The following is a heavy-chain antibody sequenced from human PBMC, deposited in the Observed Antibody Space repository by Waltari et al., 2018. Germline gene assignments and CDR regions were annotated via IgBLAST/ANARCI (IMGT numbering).Heavy chain of an antibody. CDR2: IVVGSGNT. CDR1: GFTFTSSA. D-gene: IGHD6-13*01. Sequence: QMQLVQSGPEVKKPGTSVKFSCKASGFTFTSSAMQWVRPARGQRLEWIGWIVVGSGNTNYAQKFQERVTITRDMSTSTAYMELSSLRSEDTAVYYCAAVTGASSSWYTPIRWGQGTLVTVSS. J-gene: IGHJ4*02. CDR3: AAVTGASSSWYTPIR. V-gene: IGHV1-58*02.